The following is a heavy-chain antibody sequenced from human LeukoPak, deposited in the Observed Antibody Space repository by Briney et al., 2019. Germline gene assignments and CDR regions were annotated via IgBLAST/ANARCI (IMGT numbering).Heavy chain of an antibody. J-gene: IGHJ2*01. Sequence: GGSLRLSCAASGFTVSSNYMSWVRQAPGKGLEWVSVIYSGGSTYYADSVKGRFTISRDNSKNTLYLQMNSLRAEDTAVYYCARDRGDGYNLWYFDLWGRGTLVTVSS. CDR3: ARDRGDGYNLWYFDL. D-gene: IGHD5-24*01. CDR1: GFTVSSNY. V-gene: IGHV3-53*01. CDR2: IYSGGST.